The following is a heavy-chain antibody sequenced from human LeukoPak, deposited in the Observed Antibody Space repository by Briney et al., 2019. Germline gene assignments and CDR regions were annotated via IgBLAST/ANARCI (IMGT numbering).Heavy chain of an antibody. CDR1: GYTFTNYG. CDR3: ARGYCSSTSCYMDV. V-gene: IGHV1-3*04. Sequence: ASVKVSCKTSGYTFTNYGMHWVRQATRQSPEWMGWINTGNGNTKSSQKFQDRVTLTRDTSASTAYMELSSLRSEDTAVYYCARGYCSSTSCYMDVWGQGTTVT. CDR2: INTGNGNT. J-gene: IGHJ6*02. D-gene: IGHD2-2*01.